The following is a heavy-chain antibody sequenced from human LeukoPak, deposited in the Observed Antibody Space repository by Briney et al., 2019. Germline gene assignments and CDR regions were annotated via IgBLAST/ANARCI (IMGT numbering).Heavy chain of an antibody. J-gene: IGHJ4*02. CDR2: ISGSGGST. D-gene: IGHD6-6*01. V-gene: IGHV3-23*01. CDR3: ARGSRVAARLYFDY. CDR1: GFTFSSYG. Sequence: PGGTLRLSCAASGFTFSSYGMSWVRQAPGKGLEWVSAISGSGGSTYYADSVKGRFTISRDNSKNTLYLQMNSLRAEDTAVYYCARGSRVAARLYFDYWGQGILVTVSS.